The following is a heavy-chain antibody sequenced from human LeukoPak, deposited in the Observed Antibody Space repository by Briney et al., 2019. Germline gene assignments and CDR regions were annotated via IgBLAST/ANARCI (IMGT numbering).Heavy chain of an antibody. CDR2: IKQDGSEK. CDR3: AREPLIVVVVAATTNPFYYYYYYMDV. CDR1: GFTFSSYW. D-gene: IGHD2-15*01. J-gene: IGHJ6*03. Sequence: GGSLRLSCAASGFTFSSYWMSWVRQAPGKGLEWVANIKQDGSEKYYVDSVKGRFTISRDNAKNSLYLQMNSLRAEDTAVYYCAREPLIVVVVAATTNPFYYYYYYMDVWGKGTTVTVSS. V-gene: IGHV3-7*01.